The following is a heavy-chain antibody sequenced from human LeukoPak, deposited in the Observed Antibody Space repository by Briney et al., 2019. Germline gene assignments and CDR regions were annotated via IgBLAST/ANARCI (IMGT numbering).Heavy chain of an antibody. CDR1: GFTFSDHY. CDR2: TGNKANSYTT. D-gene: IGHD1-1*01. CDR3: AREVQLERLGFGKEGSAFDY. V-gene: IGHV3-72*01. Sequence: PGGSLRLSCAASGFTFSDHYMDWVRQAPGRGLEWVGRTGNKANSYTTQYAASVKGRFTISRDDSKSSLYLQMNSLRAEDTAVYYCAREVQLERLGFGKEGSAFDYWGQGTLVTVSS. J-gene: IGHJ4*02.